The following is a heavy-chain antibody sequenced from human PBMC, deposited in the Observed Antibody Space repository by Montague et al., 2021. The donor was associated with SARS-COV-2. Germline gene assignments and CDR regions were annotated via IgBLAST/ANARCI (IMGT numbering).Heavy chain of an antibody. Sequence: SLRLSCAASGFTFTISAMSWVRQAPGKGLEWVATIIGSGRNTFYGDSVKGRLTISRDNSKNMVFLQMNSLRAEDTAIYYCAKRGEFDFWGRGTLGTVSS. CDR2: IIGSGRNT. J-gene: IGHJ4*02. D-gene: IGHD3-16*01. V-gene: IGHV3-23*01. CDR1: GFTFTISA. CDR3: AKRGEFDF.